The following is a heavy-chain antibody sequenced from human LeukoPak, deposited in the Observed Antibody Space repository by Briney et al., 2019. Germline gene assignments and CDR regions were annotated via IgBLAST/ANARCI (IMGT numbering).Heavy chain of an antibody. CDR2: IYSGGST. D-gene: IGHD3-16*01. V-gene: IGHV3-53*01. J-gene: IGHJ6*02. CDR3: ARDGVFDYYGMDV. CDR1: GFTVSSNY. Sequence: GGSLRLSCAASGFTVSSNYMSWVRQAPGKGLEWVSVIYSGGSTYYADSVKGRFTISRDNSKNTLYLQMNSLRAEDTAVYYCARDGVFDYYGMDVWGQGTTVTVSS.